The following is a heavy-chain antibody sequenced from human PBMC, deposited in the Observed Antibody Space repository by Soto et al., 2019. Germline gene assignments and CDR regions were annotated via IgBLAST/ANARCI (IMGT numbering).Heavy chain of an antibody. V-gene: IGHV2-5*01. CDR1: GFSLSFSGVG. Sequence: GPTLVNPTQTLTLTCTFSGFSLSFSGVGVGWIRQPPGKALEWLAVIYWNDDKRYSTSLKNRLTITKDTSKNQVVLTMTNMDPVDTGTHYCAHTVYSSGWFEYWGQGTLVTVSS. J-gene: IGHJ4*02. D-gene: IGHD6-19*01. CDR2: IYWNDDK. CDR3: AHTVYSSGWFEY.